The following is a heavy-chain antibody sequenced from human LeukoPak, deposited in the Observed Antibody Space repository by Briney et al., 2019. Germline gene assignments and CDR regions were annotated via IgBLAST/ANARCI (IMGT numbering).Heavy chain of an antibody. V-gene: IGHV4-59*08. CDR1: GGSISSYY. CDR2: ISYSGGT. D-gene: IGHD6-19*01. J-gene: IGHJ4*02. Sequence: SETLSLTCTVAGGSISSYYWSWIRQPPGKGLEWIGYISYSGGTNYNPSRKSRVTISIDTSKNQFSLRLSSVPAADTAVYYCARQYGAGRFDYWGQGTLVTVSS. CDR3: ARQYGAGRFDY.